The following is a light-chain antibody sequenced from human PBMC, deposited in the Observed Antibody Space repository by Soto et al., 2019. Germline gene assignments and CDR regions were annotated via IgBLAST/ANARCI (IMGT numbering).Light chain of an antibody. CDR3: SSYTTSSTVL. CDR1: SSDIGGYNY. CDR2: EVS. V-gene: IGLV2-14*01. Sequence: QSALTQPASVSGSPGQSITISCTGGSSDIGGYNYVSWYQQHPGTAPKLIIYEVSNRPSGVSNRFSGSKSGNTASLTISGLQAEDEADYYCSSYTTSSTVLFAGGTQLTVL. J-gene: IGLJ2*01.